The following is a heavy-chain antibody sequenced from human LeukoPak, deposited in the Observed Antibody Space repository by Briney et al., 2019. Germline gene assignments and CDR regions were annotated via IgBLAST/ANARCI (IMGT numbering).Heavy chain of an antibody. CDR1: GGSFSGYY. CDR3: ARDDAALYNYYYGMDV. D-gene: IGHD2-2*02. Sequence: SETLSLTCAVYGGSFSGYYWSWIRQPPGKGLEWIGEINHSGSTNYSPSLKSRVTISVDMSKNQFFLKLSSVTAADTAVYYWARDDAALYNYYYGMDVWGQGTTVTVSS. CDR2: INHSGST. V-gene: IGHV4-34*01. J-gene: IGHJ6*02.